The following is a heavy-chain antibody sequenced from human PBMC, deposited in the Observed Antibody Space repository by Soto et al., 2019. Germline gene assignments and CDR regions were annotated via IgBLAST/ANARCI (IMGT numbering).Heavy chain of an antibody. CDR2: IFSNDEK. CDR3: ARPRHYDFWSGSYDL. V-gene: IGHV2-26*01. CDR1: GFSLSDAKLG. Sequence: QVTLKESGPVLVKPTETLTLTCTVSGFSLSDAKLGVSWIRQPPGKALEWLAHIFSNDEKSYSTSLKTRLTISKDPSKSQVVLTMTNMEPADTAPYSCARPRHYDFWSGSYDLWGQGTLVTVSS. J-gene: IGHJ5*02. D-gene: IGHD3-3*01.